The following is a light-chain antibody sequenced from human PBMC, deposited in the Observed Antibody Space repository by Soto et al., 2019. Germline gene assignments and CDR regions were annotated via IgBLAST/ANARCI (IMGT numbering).Light chain of an antibody. Sequence: EIVMTQSPATLSVSPGERATLSCRASQSVSSNLAWYQQKPGQAPKLLIYAASTRSTGIPARFSGSGSGTEFTLPISSLQSEDFSVYYCQQYNNCPPWTFGQGTKVEIK. CDR2: AAS. J-gene: IGKJ1*01. CDR1: QSVSSN. V-gene: IGKV3-15*01. CDR3: QQYNNCPPWT.